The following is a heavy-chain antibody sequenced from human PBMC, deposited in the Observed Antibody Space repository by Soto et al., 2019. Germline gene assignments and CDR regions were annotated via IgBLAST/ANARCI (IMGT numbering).Heavy chain of an antibody. V-gene: IGHV3-49*03. Sequence: GSLRLSCTASGFTFGDYAMSWFRQAPGKGLEWVGIIRSKAYGGTTEYAASVKGRFTISRDDSKSIAHRQMNSLKTEDTSVYYCTRDSYDYVWGSYRYWGQGTLVTVSS. J-gene: IGHJ4*02. CDR2: IRSKAYGGTT. D-gene: IGHD3-16*02. CDR3: TRDSYDYVWGSYRY. CDR1: GFTFGDYA.